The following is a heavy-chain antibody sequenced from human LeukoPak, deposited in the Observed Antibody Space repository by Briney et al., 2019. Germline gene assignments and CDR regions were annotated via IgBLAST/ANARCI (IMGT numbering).Heavy chain of an antibody. J-gene: IGHJ6*03. CDR1: GFTFSSYS. CDR2: ISSSSSYI. CDR3: ARARYQRLYGRSYYYMDV. V-gene: IGHV3-21*01. D-gene: IGHD2-2*02. Sequence: GGSLRLSCAASGFTFSSYSMNWVRQAPGKGLEWVSSISSSSSYIYYADSVKGRFTISRDNAKNSLYLQMNSLRAEDTAVYYCARARYQRLYGRSYYYMDVWGKGTTVTVSS.